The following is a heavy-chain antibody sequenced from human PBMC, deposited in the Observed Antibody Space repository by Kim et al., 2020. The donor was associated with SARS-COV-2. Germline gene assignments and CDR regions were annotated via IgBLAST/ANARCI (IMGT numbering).Heavy chain of an antibody. CDR2: IYSSGST. J-gene: IGHJ4*02. D-gene: IGHD4-17*01. V-gene: IGHV4-4*07. Sequence: SETLSLTCTVSGGSISNYYWTWIRQPAGKGLLEWIGRIYSSGSTNYNPSLKSRVTMSVDTSKNQFSLKLSSVTAADTAVYYCARERHYGDYDYFDYWGQGTLVTVSS. CDR3: ARERHYGDYDYFDY. CDR1: GGSISNYY.